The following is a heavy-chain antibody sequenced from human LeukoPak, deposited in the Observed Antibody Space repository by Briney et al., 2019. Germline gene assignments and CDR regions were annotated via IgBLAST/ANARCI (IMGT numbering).Heavy chain of an antibody. Sequence: PGGSLRLSCAASGFTFSSYSMNWVRQAPGKGLEWVSSISSSSSYIYYADSVKGRFTISRDNAKNSLYLQMNSLRAEDTAVYYCARSVITIFGVGEFDYWGQGTLVTVSS. CDR2: ISSSSSYI. CDR1: GFTFSSYS. D-gene: IGHD3-3*01. J-gene: IGHJ4*02. CDR3: ARSVITIFGVGEFDY. V-gene: IGHV3-21*01.